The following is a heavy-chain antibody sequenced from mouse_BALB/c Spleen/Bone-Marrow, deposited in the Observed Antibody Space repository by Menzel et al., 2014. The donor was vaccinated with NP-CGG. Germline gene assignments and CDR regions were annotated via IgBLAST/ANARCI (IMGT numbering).Heavy chain of an antibody. CDR3: AITTAEANYYIMEY. CDR1: GYTFSSYV. D-gene: IGHD1-2*01. J-gene: IGHJ4*01. CDR2: INPYNDGT. V-gene: IGHV1-14*01. Sequence: VQLQQSGPELVKPGASVKMSCKASGYTFSSYVMHWVKQKPGQGLEWIGYINPYNDGTKYSEKFQGKATLTSDKSSSTAYMELSSLTSEDSAVYYCAITTAEANYYIMEYWGQGTSVTVSS.